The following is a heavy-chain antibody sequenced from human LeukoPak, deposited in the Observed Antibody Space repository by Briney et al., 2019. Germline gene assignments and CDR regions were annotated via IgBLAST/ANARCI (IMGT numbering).Heavy chain of an antibody. V-gene: IGHV4-59*01. Sequence: SETLSLTCSVSGGSFSNYYWSWIRQTPGKGLEWIGYIYNSGRTNCNPSLKSRVTISVDTSKKKFSLKLSPVTAADTAVYYCAGIVGPRHDAFDIWGQGTMVIVSS. CDR1: GGSFSNYY. CDR2: IYNSGRT. J-gene: IGHJ3*02. CDR3: AGIVGPRHDAFDI. D-gene: IGHD1-26*01.